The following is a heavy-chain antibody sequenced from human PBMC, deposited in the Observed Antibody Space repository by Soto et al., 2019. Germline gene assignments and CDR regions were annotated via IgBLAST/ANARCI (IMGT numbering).Heavy chain of an antibody. CDR1: GDSVSSNSDA. CDR3: ASDRIAARPDAFDI. D-gene: IGHD6-6*01. J-gene: IGHJ3*02. Sequence: QSQTLSLTCAISGDSVSSNSDAWNWIGQSPSRGLEWLGRTYYRSKWYNDYSVSVKSRITINPDTSKNQFSLQLNSVSPDDTALYYCASDRIAARPDAFDICGQGTMVTVSS. CDR2: TYYRSKWYN. V-gene: IGHV6-1*01.